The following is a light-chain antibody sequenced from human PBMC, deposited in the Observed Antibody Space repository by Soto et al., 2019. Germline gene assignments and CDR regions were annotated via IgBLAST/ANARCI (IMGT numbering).Light chain of an antibody. V-gene: IGLV2-8*01. CDR3: SSYSTTTSPHVL. Sequence: QSVLTQPPSASGSPGQSVTISCTGTSRDVGAYNYVSWYQQHPGKAPKVMIYEVNKRPSGVPDRFSGSKSGNTASLTVSGLQADDEADYYCSSYSTTTSPHVLFGGGTKVTVL. CDR2: EVN. CDR1: SRDVGAYNY. J-gene: IGLJ2*01.